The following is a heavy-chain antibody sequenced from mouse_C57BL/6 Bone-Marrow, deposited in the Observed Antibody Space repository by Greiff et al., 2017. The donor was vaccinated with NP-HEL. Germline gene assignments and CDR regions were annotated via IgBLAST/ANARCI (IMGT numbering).Heavy chain of an antibody. Sequence: EVQVVESGGGLVKPGGSLKLSCAASGFTFSSYAMSWVRQTPEKRLEWVATISDGGSYTYYPDNVKGRFTISRDNAKNNLYLQMSHLKSEDTAMYYCARVGEPYYYGSEAYWGQGTLVTVSA. V-gene: IGHV5-4*01. D-gene: IGHD1-1*01. CDR1: GFTFSSYA. CDR2: ISDGGSYT. CDR3: ARVGEPYYYGSEAY. J-gene: IGHJ3*01.